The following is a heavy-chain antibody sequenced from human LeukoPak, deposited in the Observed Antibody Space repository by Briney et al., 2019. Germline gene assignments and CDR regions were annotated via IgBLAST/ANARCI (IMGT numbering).Heavy chain of an antibody. CDR1: GFTFDDYG. V-gene: IGHV3-20*04. CDR2: INWNGGST. Sequence: GGSLRLSCAASGFTFDDYGMSWVRQAPGKGLEWVSGINWNGGSTGHADSVKGRFTISRDNAKNSLYLQMNSLRAEDTALYYCAREGIAARPGPFDYWGQGTLVTVSS. J-gene: IGHJ4*02. D-gene: IGHD6-6*01. CDR3: AREGIAARPGPFDY.